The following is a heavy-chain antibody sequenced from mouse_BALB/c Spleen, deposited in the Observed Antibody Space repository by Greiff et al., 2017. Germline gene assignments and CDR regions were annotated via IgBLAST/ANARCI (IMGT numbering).Heavy chain of an antibody. Sequence: EVKLQQSGAELVRPGTSVKMSCKASGYTFTSYVMHWVKQKPGQGLEWIGYINPYNDGTKYNEKFKGKATLTSDKSSSTAYMELSSLTSEDSAVYYCARERGKFTTWDYWGQGTTLTVSS. CDR2: INPYNDGT. J-gene: IGHJ2*01. D-gene: IGHD1-1*01. V-gene: IGHV1-14*01. CDR3: ARERGKFTTWDY. CDR1: GYTFTSYV.